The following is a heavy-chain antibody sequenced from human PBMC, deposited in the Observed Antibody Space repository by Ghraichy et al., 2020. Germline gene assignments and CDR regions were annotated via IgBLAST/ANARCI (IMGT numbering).Heavy chain of an antibody. D-gene: IGHD5-18*01. Sequence: GGSLRLSCAASGFTFSSYAMSWVRQAPGKGLEWVSAISGSGGSTYYADSVKGRFTISRDNSKNTLYLQMNTLRAEDTAVYYCAKDLNIWILRYWGQGTLVTVSS. V-gene: IGHV3-23*01. CDR3: AKDLNIWILRY. J-gene: IGHJ4*02. CDR2: ISGSGGST. CDR1: GFTFSSYA.